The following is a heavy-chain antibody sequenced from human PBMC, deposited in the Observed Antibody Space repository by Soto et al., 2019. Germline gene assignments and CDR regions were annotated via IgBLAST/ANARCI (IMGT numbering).Heavy chain of an antibody. CDR2: IIPIFGTA. CDR1: GGTFSSYA. CDR3: ASSNQSPPYSSSFDY. D-gene: IGHD6-6*01. Sequence: ASVKVSCKASGGTFSSYAISWVRQAPGQGLEWMGGIIPIFGTANYAQKFQGRVTITADESTSTAYMELSSLRSEDTAVYSCASSNQSPPYSSSFDYWGQGTLVTVSS. J-gene: IGHJ4*02. V-gene: IGHV1-69*13.